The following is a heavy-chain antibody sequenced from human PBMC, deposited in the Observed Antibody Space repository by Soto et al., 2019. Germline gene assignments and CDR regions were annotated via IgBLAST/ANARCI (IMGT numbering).Heavy chain of an antibody. CDR2: IYYSGST. J-gene: IGHJ4*02. CDR3: ARTARVPDF. CDR1: DGSIISYY. D-gene: IGHD2-2*01. Sequence: PSETLSLTCTVSDGSIISYYLSWIRQPPGKGLEWIGYIYYSGSTNYNPSLKSRVTISVDTSKNQFSLKLSSVTSAYTAIYYCARTARVPDFWGPGILVTVSS. V-gene: IGHV4-59*01.